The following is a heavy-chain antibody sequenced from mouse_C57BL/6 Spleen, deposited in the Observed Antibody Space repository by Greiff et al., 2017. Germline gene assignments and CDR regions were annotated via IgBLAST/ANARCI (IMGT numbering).Heavy chain of an antibody. CDR3: ARERITAEGFAY. J-gene: IGHJ3*01. CDR1: GYAFSSSW. V-gene: IGHV1-82*01. CDR2: IYPGDGDT. D-gene: IGHD1-1*01. Sequence: QVQLQQSGPELVKPGDSVKISCKASGYAFSSSWMNWVKQRPGKGLEWIGRIYPGDGDTNYNGKFKGKATLTADKSSSTAYMQLSSLTSEDSAVYFCARERITAEGFAYWGQGTLVTVSA.